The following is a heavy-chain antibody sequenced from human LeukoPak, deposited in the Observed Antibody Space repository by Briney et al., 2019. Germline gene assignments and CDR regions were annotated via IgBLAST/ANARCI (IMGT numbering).Heavy chain of an antibody. D-gene: IGHD2-2*01. CDR3: ARGRSVVVVPAAPAYYYYYMDV. CDR2: IYYSGST. Sequence: PSETLSLTCTVSGGSISSYYWSWIRQPPGKGLEWIGYIYYSGSTNYNPSLKSRVTISVDTSKNQFSLKLSSVTAADTAVYYCARGRSVVVVPAAPAYYYYYMDVWGKGTTVTISS. J-gene: IGHJ6*03. V-gene: IGHV4-59*01. CDR1: GGSISSYY.